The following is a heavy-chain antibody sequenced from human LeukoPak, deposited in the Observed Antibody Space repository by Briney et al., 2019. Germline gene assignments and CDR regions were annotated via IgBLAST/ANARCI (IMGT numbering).Heavy chain of an antibody. CDR2: DHYSGST. CDR1: GGSISSDY. D-gene: IGHD2-15*01. J-gene: IGHJ4*02. Sequence: SETLSLTCTVSGGSISSDYWSWIRQPPGKGLEWIGYDHYSGSTNYNPSLKSRVTISVDRSKNQFSLKLNSVTAADTAVYYCARSVNIVVEYYFDYWGQGTLVTVSS. V-gene: IGHV4-59*08. CDR3: ARSVNIVVEYYFDY.